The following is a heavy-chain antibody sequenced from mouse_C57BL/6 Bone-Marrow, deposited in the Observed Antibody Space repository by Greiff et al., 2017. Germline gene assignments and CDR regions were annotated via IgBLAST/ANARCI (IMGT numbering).Heavy chain of an antibody. CDR3: ARWGDYDGAY. V-gene: IGHV15-2*01. D-gene: IGHD2-4*01. Sequence: VQLQESGSELRSPGSSVKLSCKDFDSEVFPIAYMSWVRQKPGHGFEWIGGILPSIGRTIYGEKFEDKATLDADTLSNTAYLELNSLTSEDSAIYYCARWGDYDGAYWGQGTLVTVSA. CDR1: DSEVFPIAY. J-gene: IGHJ3*01. CDR2: ILPSIGRT.